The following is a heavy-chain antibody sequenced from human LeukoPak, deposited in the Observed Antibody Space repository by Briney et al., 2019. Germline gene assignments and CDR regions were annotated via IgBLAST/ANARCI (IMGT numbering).Heavy chain of an antibody. V-gene: IGHV1-24*01. CDR1: GYTLTELS. Sequence: ASVKVSCKVSGYTLTELSMHWVRQAPGKGLEWMGGFDPEDGETIYAQKFQGRVTMTEDTSTDTAYMELSSLRSEDTAVYYCASVVGATDYFDYWGQGTLVTVSS. CDR2: FDPEDGET. CDR3: ASVVGATDYFDY. D-gene: IGHD1-26*01. J-gene: IGHJ4*02.